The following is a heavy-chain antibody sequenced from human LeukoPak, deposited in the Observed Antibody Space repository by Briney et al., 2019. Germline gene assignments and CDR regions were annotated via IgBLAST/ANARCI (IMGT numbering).Heavy chain of an antibody. CDR1: GFTFDDYT. J-gene: IGHJ6*03. V-gene: IGHV3-43*01. CDR2: ISWDGGST. D-gene: IGHD3-10*01. CDR3: ARDPSPVRRAGYYHYYMDV. Sequence: PGGSLRLSCAASGFTFDDYTMHWVRQAPGKGLEWVSLISWDGGSTYYADSVKGRFTISRDNSENSLYLQMNSLRTEDTALYYCARDPSPVRRAGYYHYYMDVWGKGTTVTVSS.